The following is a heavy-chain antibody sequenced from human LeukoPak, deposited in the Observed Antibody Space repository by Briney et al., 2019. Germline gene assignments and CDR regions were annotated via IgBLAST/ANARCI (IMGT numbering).Heavy chain of an antibody. CDR3: AKNGDYDSSGYYYEKYYFDY. J-gene: IGHJ4*02. CDR1: GFTFSNYG. CDR2: IWYDGSHQ. Sequence: GGSLRLSCAASGFTFSNYGMHWVRQAPGKGLDWVAVIWYDGSHQYYADSVKGRFTISRDNSKNTLYLQMNSLRAEDTAVYYCAKNGDYDSSGYYYEKYYFDYWGQGTLVTVSS. V-gene: IGHV3-30*02. D-gene: IGHD3-22*01.